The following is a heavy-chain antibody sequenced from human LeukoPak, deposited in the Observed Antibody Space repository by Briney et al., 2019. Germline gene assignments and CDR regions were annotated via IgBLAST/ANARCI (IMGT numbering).Heavy chain of an antibody. J-gene: IGHJ6*03. CDR2: IKPNSGGT. CDR1: GYSFADYY. CDR3: ARERYDSIGWKDYYYYYMDV. V-gene: IGHV1-2*02. Sequence: ASVKVSCKASGYSFADYYMHWVRQAPGQGLEWMGWIKPNSGGTRSALKFQGRITMTRDTSISTAYMELDRLRSDDTAVYYCARERYDSIGWKDYYYYYMDVWGKGTTVTVSS. D-gene: IGHD3-22*01.